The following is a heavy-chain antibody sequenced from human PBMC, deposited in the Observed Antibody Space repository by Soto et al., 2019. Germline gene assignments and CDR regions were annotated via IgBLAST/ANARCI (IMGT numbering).Heavy chain of an antibody. Sequence: QVQLQESGPGLVKPSGTLSLTCAFSGGSISSSDWWSGVRQPPGKELEWIGEIYYSGNTNYSPSLESRVTMSVDKSKNQFSLKLTSVTAADTAVYYCVRRASGPFDVWGQGTMVTVSS. J-gene: IGHJ3*01. D-gene: IGHD2-8*02. CDR1: GGSISSSDW. V-gene: IGHV4-4*02. CDR3: VRRASGPFDV. CDR2: IYYSGNT.